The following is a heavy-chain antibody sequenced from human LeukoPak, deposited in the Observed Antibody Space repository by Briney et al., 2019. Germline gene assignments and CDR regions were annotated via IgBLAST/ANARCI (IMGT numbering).Heavy chain of an antibody. J-gene: IGHJ4*02. D-gene: IGHD1-26*01. CDR1: GYTFTVHY. V-gene: IGHV1-2*02. CDR2: INPNNGGT. CDR3: ARGYALYSGRYIDFDY. Sequence: ASVTLSFTASGYTFTVHYMHWVRQAPGQGLELMGWINPNNGGTNYAQKFQGRVTMTRDTSISTAYMELSRLRSDDTAVYYCARGYALYSGRYIDFDYWGQGTLVTVSS.